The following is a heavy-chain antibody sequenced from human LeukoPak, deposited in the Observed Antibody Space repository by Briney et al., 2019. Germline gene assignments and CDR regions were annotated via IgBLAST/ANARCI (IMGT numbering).Heavy chain of an antibody. V-gene: IGHV3-23*01. CDR2: ISGSGDST. J-gene: IGHJ3*01. Sequence: GGTLRLSCAASGFTFSNSGMNWVRQAPGKGLEWVSTISGSGDSTYYADSVKGRFTSSRDNSKNTLYLQMNSLRAEDTAVYYCAKPARTDAFDVWGQGTMITVSS. CDR3: AKPARTDAFDV. D-gene: IGHD1-14*01. CDR1: GFTFSNSG.